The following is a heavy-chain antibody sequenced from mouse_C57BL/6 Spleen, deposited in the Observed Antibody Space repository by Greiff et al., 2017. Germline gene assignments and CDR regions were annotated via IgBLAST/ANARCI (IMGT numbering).Heavy chain of an antibody. CDR2: FHPYNDDT. Sequence: QVQLQQSGPELVTPGASVKMSCKASGYTFTTYPIEWMKQNHGKSLEWIGNFHPYNDDTKYYAKFKGKATLTVEKSSSTVYLELSRLTSDDSAVYYWARGGFISDAMDYWGQGTSVTVSS. CDR3: ARGGFISDAMDY. CDR1: GYTFTTYP. J-gene: IGHJ4*01. D-gene: IGHD1-1*01. V-gene: IGHV1-47*01.